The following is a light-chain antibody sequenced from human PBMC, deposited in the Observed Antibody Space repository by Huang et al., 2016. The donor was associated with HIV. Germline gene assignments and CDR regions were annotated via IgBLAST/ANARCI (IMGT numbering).Light chain of an antibody. J-gene: IGKJ2*01. CDR1: QSISSY. Sequence: DIQMTQSPSSLSASVGDRVTITCRASQSISSYLNWYQQKPGTAPKVLIYAATSLQSGVPSRFSCSGAWTDFTLTINNLQPEDSATYYCQQTYITPLTFGQGTKLEIK. CDR2: AAT. V-gene: IGKV1-39*01. CDR3: QQTYITPLT.